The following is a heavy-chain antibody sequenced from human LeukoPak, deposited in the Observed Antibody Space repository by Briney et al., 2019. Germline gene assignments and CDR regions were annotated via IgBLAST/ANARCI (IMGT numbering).Heavy chain of an antibody. V-gene: IGHV3-21*01. J-gene: IGHJ4*02. Sequence: PGGSLRLSCAASGFTFSSYSMNWVRQAPGKGLEWVSSISSSSTYIYYADSVKGRFTISSDNAKNSLYLQMNSLRAEDTAVYYCARESIIGTTVSYYFDYWGQGTLVTVSS. CDR1: GFTFSSYS. CDR3: ARESIIGTTVSYYFDY. D-gene: IGHD1-20*01. CDR2: ISSSSTYI.